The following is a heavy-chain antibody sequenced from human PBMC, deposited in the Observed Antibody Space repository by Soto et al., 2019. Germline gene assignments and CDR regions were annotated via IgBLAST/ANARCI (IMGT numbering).Heavy chain of an antibody. CDR3: ARERWYSGSYYRVFDY. V-gene: IGHV3-33*01. CDR2: IWYDGSNK. J-gene: IGHJ4*02. CDR1: GFTFSSYG. D-gene: IGHD1-26*01. Sequence: GGSLILSCAASGFTFSSYGMHWVRQAPGKGLEWVAVIWYDGSNKYYADSVKGRFTISRDNSKNTLYLQMNSLRAEDTAVYYCARERWYSGSYYRVFDYWGQGTLVTVSS.